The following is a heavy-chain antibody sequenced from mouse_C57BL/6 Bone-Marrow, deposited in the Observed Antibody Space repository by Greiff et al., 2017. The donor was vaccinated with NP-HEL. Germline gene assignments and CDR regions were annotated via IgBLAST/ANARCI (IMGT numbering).Heavy chain of an antibody. D-gene: IGHD1-1*01. Sequence: QVQLQQPGAELVKPGASVKLSCKASGYTFTSYWMHWVKQRPGQGLEWIGMIHPNSGSTNYNENFKSKATLTVDKSASTAYMQLSSLTSEDSAVYYCARSGYYYGSSLPWYCDVWGTGTTVTVSS. CDR3: ARSGYYYGSSLPWYCDV. J-gene: IGHJ1*03. V-gene: IGHV1-64*01. CDR2: IHPNSGST. CDR1: GYTFTSYW.